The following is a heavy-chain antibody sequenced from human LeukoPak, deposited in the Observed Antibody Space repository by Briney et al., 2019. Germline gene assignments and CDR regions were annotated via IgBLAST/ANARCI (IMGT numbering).Heavy chain of an antibody. V-gene: IGHV4-34*01. Sequence: SETLSPTCAVYGGSFSGYYWSWIRQPPGKGLEWIGEINHSGSTNYNPSLKSRVTISVDTSKNQFSLKLSSVTAADTAVYYCARGGLRYQLLSWFDPWGQGTLVTVSS. CDR1: GGSFSGYY. D-gene: IGHD2-2*01. CDR2: INHSGST. CDR3: ARGGLRYQLLSWFDP. J-gene: IGHJ5*02.